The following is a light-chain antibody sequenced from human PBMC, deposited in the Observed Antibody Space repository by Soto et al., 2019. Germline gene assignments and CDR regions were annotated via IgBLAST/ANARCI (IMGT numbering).Light chain of an antibody. Sequence: QSVLTQPPSVSAAPGQKVTISCTGTSSDIGVYNYVSWYQQHPGKAPKLIIYEVSNRPSGVSDRFSASKSGNTASLTISGLQTEDEADYYCSSYSSTSALGVFGGGTKLTVL. CDR1: SSDIGVYNY. J-gene: IGLJ3*02. V-gene: IGLV2-14*01. CDR2: EVS. CDR3: SSYSSTSALGV.